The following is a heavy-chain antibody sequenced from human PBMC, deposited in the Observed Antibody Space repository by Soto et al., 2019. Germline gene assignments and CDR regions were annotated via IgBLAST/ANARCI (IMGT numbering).Heavy chain of an antibody. Sequence: ASLKVSCKASGYTFTSYAMHWVRQAPGQRLEWMGWINAGNGNTKYSQKFQGRVTITRDTSASTAYMELSSLRSEDTAVYYCARGADSSGYYYTYYYYGMDVWGQGTTVTVSS. V-gene: IGHV1-3*01. CDR2: INAGNGNT. J-gene: IGHJ6*02. D-gene: IGHD3-22*01. CDR1: GYTFTSYA. CDR3: ARGADSSGYYYTYYYYGMDV.